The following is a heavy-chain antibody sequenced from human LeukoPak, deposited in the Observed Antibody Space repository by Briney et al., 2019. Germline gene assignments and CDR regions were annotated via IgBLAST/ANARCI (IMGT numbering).Heavy chain of an antibody. D-gene: IGHD3-22*01. CDR2: IIPILGIA. CDR3: ATPTYYYDSSGYWNYYFDY. V-gene: IGHV1-69*04. J-gene: IGHJ4*02. CDR1: GGTFSSYA. Sequence: GASVKVSCKASGGTFSSYAISWVRQAPGQGLEWMGRIIPILGIANYAQKFQGRVTITADKSTSTAYMELSSLRSEDTAVYYCATPTYYYDSSGYWNYYFDYRGQGTLVTVSS.